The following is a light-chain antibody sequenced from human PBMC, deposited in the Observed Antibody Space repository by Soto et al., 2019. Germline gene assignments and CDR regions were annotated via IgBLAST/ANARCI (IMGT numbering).Light chain of an antibody. V-gene: IGKV3-15*01. J-gene: IGKJ1*01. CDR2: GAS. Sequence: EIVMTQSPATLTASPGERATLSCRASQRVASNLAWYQQKPGQAPRLLIYGASTRATGIPARFSGSGSGTEFTLAISSLQSEDFAVYYCQQYNNWPRTFGQGTKVDIK. CDR3: QQYNNWPRT. CDR1: QRVASN.